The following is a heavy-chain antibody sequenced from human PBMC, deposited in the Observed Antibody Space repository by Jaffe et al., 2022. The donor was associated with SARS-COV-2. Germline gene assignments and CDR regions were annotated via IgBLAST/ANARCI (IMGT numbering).Heavy chain of an antibody. Sequence: QVQLVESGGGVVQPGRSLRLSCAASGFTFSSYGMHWVRQAPGKGLEWVALISYDGSNKYYADSVKGRFTISRDNSKNTLYLQMNSLRAEDTAVYYCAKDLTPMAPQGLDSWGQGTLVTVSS. CDR2: ISYDGSNK. J-gene: IGHJ4*02. V-gene: IGHV3-30*18. D-gene: IGHD5-18*01. CDR3: AKDLTPMAPQGLDS. CDR1: GFTFSSYG.